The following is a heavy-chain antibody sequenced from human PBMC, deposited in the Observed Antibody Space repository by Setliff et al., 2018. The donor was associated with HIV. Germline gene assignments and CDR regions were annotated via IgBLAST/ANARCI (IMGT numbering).Heavy chain of an antibody. CDR2: IKSKTDGGTT. CDR3: TTGPESSYGYRKDY. CDR1: GFTFSNVW. Sequence: KPGGSLRLSCAGSGFTFSNVWMSWVRQVPGKGLEWIGRIKSKTDGGTTDYAAPVKGRFTISRDDSKNTLYLQMNSLKTEDTAVYYCTTGPESSYGYRKDYWGQGTLVTVSS. D-gene: IGHD5-18*01. V-gene: IGHV3-15*01. J-gene: IGHJ4*02.